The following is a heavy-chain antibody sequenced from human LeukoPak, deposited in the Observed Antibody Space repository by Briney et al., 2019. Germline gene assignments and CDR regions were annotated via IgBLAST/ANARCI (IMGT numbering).Heavy chain of an antibody. CDR2: MNPNSGNT. J-gene: IGHJ5*02. CDR3: ARGKAPEKADIVVVPAAIDWFDP. Sequence: ASVKVSCKASGYTFTSYDINWVRQATRQGLEWMEWMNPNSGNTGYAQKFQGRVTMTRNTSISTAYMELSSLRSEDTAVYYCARGKAPEKADIVVVPAAIDWFDPWGQGTLVTVSS. V-gene: IGHV1-8*01. D-gene: IGHD2-2*02. CDR1: GYTFTSYD.